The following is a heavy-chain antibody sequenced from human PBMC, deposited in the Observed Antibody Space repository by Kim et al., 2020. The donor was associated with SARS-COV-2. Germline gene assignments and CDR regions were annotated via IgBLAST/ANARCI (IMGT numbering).Heavy chain of an antibody. Sequence: SETLSLTCTVSTDSTAYYWAWIRQPPGKGLEWIGYIYYTGDTIYNPSLKSRVSISVDASRLQISLKLTSVTPADTAVYFCAGMIYNQYYFDSWGQGTLV. CDR1: TDSTAYY. CDR3: AGMIYNQYYFDS. D-gene: IGHD3-10*01. CDR2: IYYTGDT. J-gene: IGHJ4*02. V-gene: IGHV4-59*01.